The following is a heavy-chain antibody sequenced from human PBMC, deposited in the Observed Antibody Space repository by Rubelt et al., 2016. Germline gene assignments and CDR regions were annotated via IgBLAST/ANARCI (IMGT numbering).Heavy chain of an antibody. V-gene: IGHV3-66*01. Sequence: EVQLVESGGGLVQPGGSLRLSCAASGFTFSSYSMNWVRQAPGKGLEWVSVIYSGGGTYYADSVKVRFTISGYNSKNTRYLKMKRLRAEDTAVYYCARVVSSSWYYFDYWGQGTLVTVSS. CDR2: IYSGGGT. CDR1: GFTFSSYS. J-gene: IGHJ4*02. CDR3: ARVVSSSWYYFDY. D-gene: IGHD6-13*01.